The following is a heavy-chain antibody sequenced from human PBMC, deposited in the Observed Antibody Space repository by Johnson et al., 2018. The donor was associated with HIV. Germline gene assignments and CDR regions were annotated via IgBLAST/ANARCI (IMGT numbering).Heavy chain of an antibody. CDR3: VREHRADESFDL. Sequence: MQLVESGGGVVQPGRSLRLSCAASGFAFSRFAMHWVRQVPDKGLEWVSGIGISGNTNYPGSVKGRFTISRENVKNFVYLQMNSLTAGDTAVYYCVREHRADESFDLWGQGTMVTVSS. CDR2: IGISGNT. CDR1: GFAFSRFA. V-gene: IGHV3-13*01. J-gene: IGHJ3*01. D-gene: IGHD1-14*01.